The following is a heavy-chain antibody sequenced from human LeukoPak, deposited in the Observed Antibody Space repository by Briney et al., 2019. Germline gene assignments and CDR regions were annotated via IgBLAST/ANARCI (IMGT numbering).Heavy chain of an antibody. Sequence: PGGSLRLSCAASGFTFSSYWMHWVRQAPGKGLVWVSRINSDGSSTSYADSVKGRFTISRDNAKNTLYLQMNSLRAEDTAVYYCARYSSSWYMFNYDYYYYGMDVWGQGTTVTVSS. CDR2: INSDGSST. J-gene: IGHJ6*02. CDR3: ARYSSSWYMFNYDYYYYGMDV. V-gene: IGHV3-74*01. D-gene: IGHD6-13*01. CDR1: GFTFSSYW.